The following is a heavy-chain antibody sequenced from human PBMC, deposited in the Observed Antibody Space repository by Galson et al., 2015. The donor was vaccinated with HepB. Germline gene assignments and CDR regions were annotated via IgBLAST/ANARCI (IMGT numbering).Heavy chain of an antibody. CDR2: ISSSSSYT. D-gene: IGHD2-2*01. CDR1: GFTFSDYY. Sequence: SLRLSCAVSGFTFSDYYMHWIRQAPGKGLEWVSYISSSSSYTNYADSVKGRFTISRDNAKNSLYLQMNSLRAEDTAVYYCARGEYCSGTSCSPDAFHMWGQGTMVTVSS. J-gene: IGHJ3*02. V-gene: IGHV3-11*06. CDR3: ARGEYCSGTSCSPDAFHM.